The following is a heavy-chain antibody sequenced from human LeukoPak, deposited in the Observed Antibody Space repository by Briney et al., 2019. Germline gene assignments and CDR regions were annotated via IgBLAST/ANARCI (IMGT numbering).Heavy chain of an antibody. D-gene: IGHD4-17*01. CDR3: AKGSYGDYEH. CDR2: ISGSGGST. J-gene: IGHJ1*01. Sequence: GGSLRLSCAASGFTFSNYAMSWVRQAPGEGLEWDSAISGSGGSTYYADSLKGRFTISRDNSKNTLYLQMNSLRAEDTAVYYCAKGSYGDYEHWGQGTLVTVSS. V-gene: IGHV3-23*01. CDR1: GFTFSNYA.